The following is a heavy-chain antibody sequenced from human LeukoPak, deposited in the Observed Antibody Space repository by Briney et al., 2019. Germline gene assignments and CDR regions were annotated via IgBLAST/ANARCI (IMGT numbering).Heavy chain of an antibody. CDR1: GFTVSNNY. CDR3: ARDRVATNFFDY. D-gene: IGHD5-12*01. V-gene: IGHV3-66*01. J-gene: IGHJ4*02. Sequence: GGSLSLSWAASGFTVSNNYTSWVRQAPGKGLEWVSVIYSGGSTYYADSVRGRFTISRDNSKNTLYLQMNSLRAEDTAVYYCARDRVATNFFDYWGPGTLVTVSS. CDR2: IYSGGST.